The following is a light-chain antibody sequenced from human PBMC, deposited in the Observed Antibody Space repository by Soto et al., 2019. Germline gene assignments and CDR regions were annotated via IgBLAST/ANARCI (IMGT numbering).Light chain of an antibody. CDR1: QSVSSSY. Sequence: EIVLTQSPGTLSLSPGERATLSCRASQSVSSSYLAWYQQKPGQAPRLLIYAASSRATGIPDRFSGSGSGKDLTLTISRLEPEYFAVYYCQQYGSSSWTFGQGTTVEIK. CDR2: AAS. V-gene: IGKV3-20*01. J-gene: IGKJ1*01. CDR3: QQYGSSSWT.